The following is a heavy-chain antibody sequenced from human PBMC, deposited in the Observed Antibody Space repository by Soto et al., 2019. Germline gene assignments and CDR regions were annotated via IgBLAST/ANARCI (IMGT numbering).Heavy chain of an antibody. CDR3: ARDIAARPHWYFDL. J-gene: IGHJ2*01. CDR2: IYYSGST. V-gene: IGHV4-59*01. Sequence: SETLSLTCTVSGGSISSYYWSWIRQPPGKGLEWIGYIYYSGSTNYNPSLKSRVTISVDTSKNQFSLKLSSVAAADTAVYYCARDIAARPHWYFDLWGRGTLVTVSS. D-gene: IGHD6-6*01. CDR1: GGSISSYY.